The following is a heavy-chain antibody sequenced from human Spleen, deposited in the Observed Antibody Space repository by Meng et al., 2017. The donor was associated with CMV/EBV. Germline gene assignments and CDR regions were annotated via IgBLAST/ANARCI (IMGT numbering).Heavy chain of an antibody. Sequence: VSCKASGGTFSSCAIGWVRQAPGQGLRWMGGIIPILGIADYAQKFQGRVTITADKSTRTAYMELSSLRSEDTAVYYCAGEEGSRFDPWGQGTLVTVSS. CDR2: IIPILGIA. CDR3: AGEEGSRFDP. V-gene: IGHV1-69*10. J-gene: IGHJ5*02. CDR1: GGTFSSCA.